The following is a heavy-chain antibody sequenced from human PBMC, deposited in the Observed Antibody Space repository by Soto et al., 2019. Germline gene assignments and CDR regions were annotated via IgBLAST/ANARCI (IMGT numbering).Heavy chain of an antibody. V-gene: IGHV1-8*01. CDR1: GYTFTTYD. CDR2: MNPNSGNT. D-gene: IGHD3-22*01. CDR3: ARYHYYYCMDV. Sequence: QVQLVQSGAEVRKPGASVKVSCKASGYTFTTYDINWVRQATGQGLEWMGWMNPNSGNTVYAQKFQGRVTMTRNTSINTAYMELTSLTSDDTAVSYCARYHYYYCMDVWGQGTTVTVSS. J-gene: IGHJ6*02.